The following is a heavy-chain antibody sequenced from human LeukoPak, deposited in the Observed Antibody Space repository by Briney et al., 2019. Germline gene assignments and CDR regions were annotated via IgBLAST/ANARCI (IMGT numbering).Heavy chain of an antibody. V-gene: IGHV3-66*01. CDR2: IYSGGST. D-gene: IGHD3-10*01. J-gene: IGHJ4*02. CDR3: ARDHRFGDLGVD. CDR1: GFTFSSYN. Sequence: GGSLRLSCAASGFTFSSYNMNWVRQAPGKGLEWVSVIYSGGSTYYADSVKGRFTISRDNSKNTLYLQMNSLRAEDTAVYYCARDHRFGDLGVDWGQGTLVTVSS.